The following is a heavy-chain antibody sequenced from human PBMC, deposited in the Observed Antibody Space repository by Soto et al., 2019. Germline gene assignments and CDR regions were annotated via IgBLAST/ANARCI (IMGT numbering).Heavy chain of an antibody. J-gene: IGHJ4*02. V-gene: IGHV3-64D*06. Sequence: PGGSLRLSCSASGFTFSSYAMHWVRQAPGKGLEYVSAISSNGGSTYYADSVKGRFTISRDNSKNTLYLQMSSLRAEDTAVYYCVKAVFGYCSGGSCYVIEGSRDYWGQGTLVTVSS. CDR2: ISSNGGST. D-gene: IGHD2-15*01. CDR1: GFTFSSYA. CDR3: VKAVFGYCSGGSCYVIEGSRDY.